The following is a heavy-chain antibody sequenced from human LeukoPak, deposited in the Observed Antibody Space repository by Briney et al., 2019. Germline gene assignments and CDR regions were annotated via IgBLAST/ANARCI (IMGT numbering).Heavy chain of an antibody. V-gene: IGHV4-34*01. J-gene: IGHJ4*02. D-gene: IGHD2-2*01. CDR1: GGSISSYY. CDR2: INHSGST. CDR3: ARGRGYCSSTSCPIFDY. Sequence: SETLSLTCTVSGGSISSYYWSWIRQPPGKGLEWIGEINHSGSTNYNPSLKSRVTISVDTSKNQFSLKLSSVTAADTAVYYCARGRGYCSSTSCPIFDYWGQGTLVTVSS.